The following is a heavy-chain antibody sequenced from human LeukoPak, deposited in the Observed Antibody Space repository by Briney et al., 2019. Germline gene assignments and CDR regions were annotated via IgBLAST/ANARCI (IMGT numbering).Heavy chain of an antibody. D-gene: IGHD4-23*01. CDR2: IYYSGST. J-gene: IGHJ3*02. CDR3: ARHVRPLIPGYGGANDAFDI. V-gene: IGHV4-59*08. CDR1: GGSISSYY. Sequence: HPSETLSLTCTVSGGSISSYYWSWIRQPPGKGLEWIGYIYYSGSTNYNPSLKSRVTISVDTSKNQFSLKLSSVTAADTAVYYCARHVRPLIPGYGGANDAFDIWGQGTMVTVSS.